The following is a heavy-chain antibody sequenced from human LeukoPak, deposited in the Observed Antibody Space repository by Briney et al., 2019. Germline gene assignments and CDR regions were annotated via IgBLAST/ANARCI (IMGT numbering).Heavy chain of an antibody. CDR3: TRRTLRGYFAL. J-gene: IGHJ2*01. V-gene: IGHV3-48*03. CDR2: ISGSGGTI. Sequence: PGGSLRLSCGASGFTLSSCEVNWVRQAPGKGLEWISYISGSGGTIYYADSVKGRFIISRDNAQSSVFLQMNSLRAEDTAVYYCTRRTLRGYFALWGRGTLVTVSS. CDR1: GFTLSSCE. D-gene: IGHD2-2*01.